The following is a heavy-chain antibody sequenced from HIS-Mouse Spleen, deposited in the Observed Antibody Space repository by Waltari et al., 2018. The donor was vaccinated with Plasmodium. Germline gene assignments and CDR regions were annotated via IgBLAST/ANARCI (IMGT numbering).Heavy chain of an antibody. V-gene: IGHV4-39*07. Sequence: QLQLQESGPGLVTPSETLSLTCTVSGGSISRRSYYWGWIRQPPGKGLEWLGSIYYSGSTYYNPSLKSRVTISVDTSKNQFSLKLSSVTAADTAVYYCAREYNWNYGPDAFDIWGQGTMVTVSS. D-gene: IGHD1-7*01. CDR1: GGSISRRSYY. CDR2: IYYSGST. J-gene: IGHJ3*02. CDR3: AREYNWNYGPDAFDI.